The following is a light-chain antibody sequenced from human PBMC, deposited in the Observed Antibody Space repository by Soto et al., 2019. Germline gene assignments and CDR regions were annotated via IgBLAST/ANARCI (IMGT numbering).Light chain of an antibody. CDR1: QSVANNQ. V-gene: IGKV3-20*01. Sequence: IVMTPAPATLSLSPGKRSTLSGRASQSVANNQLAWFRQKPRQAPRLLLWGASTRATGIPDRFSGSGSATAFTLPISSLEPEDFVMFYCYQYGSPPPTFGQGTKVDIK. CDR3: YQYGSPPPT. CDR2: GAS. J-gene: IGKJ1*01.